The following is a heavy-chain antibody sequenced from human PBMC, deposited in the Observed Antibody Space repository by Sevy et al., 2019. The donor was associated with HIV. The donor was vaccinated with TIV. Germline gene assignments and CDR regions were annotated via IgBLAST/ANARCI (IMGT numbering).Heavy chain of an antibody. CDR1: GGSLSSYY. CDR3: XXXXXXXPGNLQH. V-gene: IGHV4-59*13. Sequence: SETLSLTCTVSGGSLSSYYWSWIRQPPGKGLEYIGYVHYTGRTDYNPSLTSRVTMSLDTSKTHFSLTLNSVTAADTXXXXXXXXXXXXPGNLQHWGQGALVTVSS. J-gene: IGHJ1*01. CDR2: VHYTGRT.